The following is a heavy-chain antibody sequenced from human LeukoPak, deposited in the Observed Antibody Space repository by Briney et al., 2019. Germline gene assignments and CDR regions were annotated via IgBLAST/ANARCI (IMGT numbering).Heavy chain of an antibody. CDR1: EYTFTSYY. CDR3: ARPDGATPPQNACGV. V-gene: IGHV1-46*01. D-gene: IGHD5-12*01. Sequence: ASVKVSCKASEYTFTSYYMHWVRQAPGQGLEWMGIINPSGGSTSYAQKFQGRVTMTRDTSTSTVYMELSSLRSEDTAVYYCARPDGATPPQNACGVWGQGTMVTVSS. J-gene: IGHJ3*01. CDR2: INPSGGST.